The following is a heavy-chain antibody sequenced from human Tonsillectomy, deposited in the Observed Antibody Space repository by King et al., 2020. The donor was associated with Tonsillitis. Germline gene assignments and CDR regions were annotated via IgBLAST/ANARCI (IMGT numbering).Heavy chain of an antibody. CDR1: GYTFTSYA. V-gene: IGHV1-3*01. Sequence: QLVQSGAEVKKPGASVKVSCKASGYTFTSYAMHWVRQAPGQRLEWMGWINAGNGNTEYSQKFQGRVTITRDTSASTAYMELSSLRSEDTAVYYCASGGSYYDSSGYYDYWGQGTLVTVSS. D-gene: IGHD3-22*01. CDR3: ASGGSYYDSSGYYDY. CDR2: INAGNGNT. J-gene: IGHJ4*02.